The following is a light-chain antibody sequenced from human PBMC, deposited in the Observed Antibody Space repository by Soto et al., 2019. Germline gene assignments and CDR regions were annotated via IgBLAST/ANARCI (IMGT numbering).Light chain of an antibody. CDR3: QHYNNWPPWT. Sequence: EIVMTKSPATLSVSPGERATLSCRASQSVSSNLAWYQQKPGQAPRLLMYATSTRATGIPARFRGSGSGTEFTLTISSLQSEDFAVYYCQHYNNWPPWTFGQGTKVDIK. J-gene: IGKJ1*01. CDR1: QSVSSN. CDR2: ATS. V-gene: IGKV3-15*01.